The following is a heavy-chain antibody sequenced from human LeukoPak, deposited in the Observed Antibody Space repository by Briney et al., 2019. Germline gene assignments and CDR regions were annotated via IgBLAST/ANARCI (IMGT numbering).Heavy chain of an antibody. CDR1: GSSFSSFS. CDR2: ITPILDTS. Sequence: SVKVSCKASGSSFSSFSLSWVRHAPGQGLEWMGRITPILDTSKYAQKFQGRVTITADKSTTTAFMELSSLTTEDTAVYYCARGPRGAMDVWGQGTTVIVS. D-gene: IGHD3-10*01. CDR3: ARGPRGAMDV. V-gene: IGHV1-69*08. J-gene: IGHJ6*02.